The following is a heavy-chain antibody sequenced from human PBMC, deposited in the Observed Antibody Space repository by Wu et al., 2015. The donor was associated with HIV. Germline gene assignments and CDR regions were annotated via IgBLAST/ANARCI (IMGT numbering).Heavy chain of an antibody. V-gene: IGHV1-18*01. Sequence: QVQLVQSGAEVKKPGASVKVSCKASGYTFTRYVMSWLRQAPGQGLEWMGWINPYNGDTNYAQKFQGRVTMTTATSTSTAYMELRSLRSDDTAVYYCAREPLAAAGDYWYFDLWGRGTLGHCLL. J-gene: IGHJ2*01. CDR3: AREPLAAAGDYWYFDL. CDR2: INPYNGDT. D-gene: IGHD6-13*01. CDR1: GYTFTRYV.